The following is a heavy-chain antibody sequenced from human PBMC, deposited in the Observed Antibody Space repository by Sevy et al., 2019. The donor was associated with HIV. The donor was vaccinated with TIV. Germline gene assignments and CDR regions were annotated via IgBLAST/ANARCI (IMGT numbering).Heavy chain of an antibody. CDR1: GFTFNIYS. Sequence: GGSLRLSCAASGFTFNIYSMNWVRQAPGKGLEWVSSISGSSSYIFYADSVKGRFTISRDNAKNSLYLQMNSLRAEDTAVYYCARDPHSSSWPYYFDYWGQGTLVTVSS. V-gene: IGHV3-21*01. J-gene: IGHJ4*02. CDR2: ISGSSSYI. CDR3: ARDPHSSSWPYYFDY. D-gene: IGHD6-13*01.